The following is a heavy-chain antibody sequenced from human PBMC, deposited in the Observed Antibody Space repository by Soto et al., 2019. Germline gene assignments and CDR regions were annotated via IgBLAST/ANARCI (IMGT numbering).Heavy chain of an antibody. Sequence: QVQLVQSGAEVKKPGSSVKVSCKASGGTFSSYAISWVRQAPGQGLEWMGGIIPIFGTANYAQKFQGRVTITGNESRSTAYRELGSLRLEDTAVYYGARAAGGDMGNFDYWGQGTLVTVSS. CDR2: IIPIFGTA. J-gene: IGHJ4*02. V-gene: IGHV1-69*12. D-gene: IGHD2-21*01. CDR3: ARAAGGDMGNFDY. CDR1: GGTFSSYA.